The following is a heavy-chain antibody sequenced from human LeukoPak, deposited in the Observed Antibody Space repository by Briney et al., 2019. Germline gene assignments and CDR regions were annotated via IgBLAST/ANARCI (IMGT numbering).Heavy chain of an antibody. CDR3: GRDLGRGFFNGMDV. Sequence: SETLSLTCTVSGGSISGYYWNWLRQPPGKGLEWIGYVYYSGSTKYNPSLKSRDIISEETSKNQFSLKQSPVSAAHTAVYYCGRDLGRGFFNGMDVWGQGTTVTVSS. CDR2: VYYSGST. CDR1: GGSISGYY. V-gene: IGHV4-59*01. J-gene: IGHJ6*02. D-gene: IGHD3-3*01.